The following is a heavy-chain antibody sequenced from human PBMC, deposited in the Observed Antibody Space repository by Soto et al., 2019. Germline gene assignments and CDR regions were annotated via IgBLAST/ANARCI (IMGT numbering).Heavy chain of an antibody. CDR3: TTLSTVTTTGEAFDI. J-gene: IGHJ3*02. V-gene: IGHV3-15*07. CDR2: IKSKTDGGTT. D-gene: IGHD4-17*01. CDR1: GFTFTNAW. Sequence: GGSLRLSCAASGFTFTNAWMNWVRQAPGKGLEWVGRIKSKTDGGTTDYAAPVKGRFTISRDDSKNTVYLQMNSLKTEDTAVYYCTTLSTVTTTGEAFDIWGQGTMVTVS.